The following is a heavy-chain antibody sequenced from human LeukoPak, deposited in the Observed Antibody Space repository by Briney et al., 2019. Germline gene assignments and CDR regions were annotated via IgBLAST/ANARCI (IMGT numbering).Heavy chain of an antibody. V-gene: IGHV4-30-4*01. CDR2: IYYSGST. J-gene: IGHJ4*02. D-gene: IGHD3-22*01. Sequence: SETLSLTCTVSGGSISSGDYYWSWIRQPPGTGLEWIGYIYYSGSTYYNPSLKSRVTISVDTSKNQFSLKLSSVTAADTAVYYCARARESSGYYYNWGQGTPVTVSS. CDR1: GGSISSGDYY. CDR3: ARARESSGYYYN.